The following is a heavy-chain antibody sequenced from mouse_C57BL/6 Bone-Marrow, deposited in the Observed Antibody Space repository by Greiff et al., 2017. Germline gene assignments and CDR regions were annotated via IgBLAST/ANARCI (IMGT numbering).Heavy chain of an antibody. V-gene: IGHV1-50*01. CDR3: ARTTVVATDY. CDR1: GYTFTSYW. D-gene: IGHD1-1*01. Sequence: VQLQQPGAELVKPGASVKLSCKASGYTFTSYWMQWVKQRPGQGLEWIGEIDPSDSYTNYNQKFKGKATLTVDTSSSTAYMQLSSLTSEVSAVYYCARTTVVATDYWGQGTTLTVSS. CDR2: IDPSDSYT. J-gene: IGHJ2*01.